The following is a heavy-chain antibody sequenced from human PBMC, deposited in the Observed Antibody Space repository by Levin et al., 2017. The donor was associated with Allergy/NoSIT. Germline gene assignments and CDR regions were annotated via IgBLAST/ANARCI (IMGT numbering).Heavy chain of an antibody. CDR2: IVFDGNDQ. J-gene: IGHJ3*01. V-gene: IGHV3-30*18. D-gene: IGHD2-15*01. CDR1: GFQFSLYG. Sequence: GGSLRLSCAASGFQFSLYGMHWVRQAPGKGLEWVALIVFDGNDQYYADSVKGRFTISRDNSKNTLYLQMSSLRENDTAIYYCAKRGYCSGNTCQSPDAIDVWGQGTLVIVSS. CDR3: AKRGYCSGNTCQSPDAIDV.